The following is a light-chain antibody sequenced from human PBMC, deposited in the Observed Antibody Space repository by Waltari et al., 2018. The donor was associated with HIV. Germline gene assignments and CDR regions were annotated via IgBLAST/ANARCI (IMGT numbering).Light chain of an antibody. Sequence: QSALPQPPSASGSPGQSVAIPCTGSSNDIGTYNFVSWYQHHPGKAPKLIIYDVTRRPPGIPDRFSGTKSGYTASLTVSDLQVEDEADYYCVSYTEKDTFLLFGGGTKLAV. V-gene: IGLV2-8*01. CDR1: SNDIGTYNF. J-gene: IGLJ2*01. CDR3: VSYTEKDTFLL. CDR2: DVT.